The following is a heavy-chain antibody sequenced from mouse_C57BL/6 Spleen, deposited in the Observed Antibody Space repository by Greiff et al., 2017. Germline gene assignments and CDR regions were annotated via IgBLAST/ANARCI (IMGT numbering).Heavy chain of an antibody. CDR3: ASAMDY. CDR1: GYSITSGYY. V-gene: IGHV3-6*01. CDR2: ISYDGSN. J-gene: IGHJ4*01. Sequence: EVQLQESGPGLVKPSQSLSLTCSVTGYSITSGYYWNWIRQFPGNKLEWMGYISYDGSNNYNPSLKNRISITRDTSKNQLFLKLNSVTTEDTATYCCASAMDYWGQGTSVTVSS.